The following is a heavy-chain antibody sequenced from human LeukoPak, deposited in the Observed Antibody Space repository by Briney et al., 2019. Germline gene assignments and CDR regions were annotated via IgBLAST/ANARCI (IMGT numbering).Heavy chain of an antibody. J-gene: IGHJ4*02. Sequence: SETLSLTCSVSGGSISSGGYYWSWIRQLPGKGLEWIGYIYYSGNTYYNPSLKSRVTISVETSKNQFSLKLNSVTAADTAVYYCARERYCGGGTCYHPFDNWGQGTLVTVSS. CDR3: ARERYCGGGTCYHPFDN. V-gene: IGHV4-31*03. D-gene: IGHD2-15*01. CDR2: IYYSGNT. CDR1: GGSISSGGYY.